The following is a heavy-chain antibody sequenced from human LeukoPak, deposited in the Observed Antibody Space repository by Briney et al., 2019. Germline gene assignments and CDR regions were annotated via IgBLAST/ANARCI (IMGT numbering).Heavy chain of an antibody. D-gene: IGHD6-13*01. V-gene: IGHV3-20*04. CDR1: GFTFDDYG. J-gene: IGHJ4*02. Sequence: PGGSLRLSCAASGFTFDDYGMSWVRHAPGKGLEWVSGINWNGGSTVYADSVKGRFTISRDNAKNSLYLQMNSLRAEDTALYYCARDTTAAGLYYFDYWGQGTLVTVSS. CDR3: ARDTTAAGLYYFDY. CDR2: INWNGGST.